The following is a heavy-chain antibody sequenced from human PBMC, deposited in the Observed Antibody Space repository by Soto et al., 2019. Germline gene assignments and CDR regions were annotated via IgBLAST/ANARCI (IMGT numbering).Heavy chain of an antibody. V-gene: IGHV1-69*13. CDR3: ARLQWLQSKHFDY. J-gene: IGHJ4*02. CDR2: IIPIFGTA. Sequence: SVKVSCKASGGTFSSYAISWVRQAPGQGLEWMGGIIPIFGTANYAQKFQGRVTITADESTSTAYMELSSLRSEDTAVYYCARLQWLQSKHFDYWGQGTLVTVSS. D-gene: IGHD5-12*01. CDR1: GGTFSSYA.